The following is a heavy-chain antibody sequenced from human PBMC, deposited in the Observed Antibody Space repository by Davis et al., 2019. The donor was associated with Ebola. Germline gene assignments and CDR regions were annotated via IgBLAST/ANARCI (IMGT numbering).Heavy chain of an antibody. V-gene: IGHV3-7*01. CDR1: GFTFSQSW. CDR3: ARDRDPAVAWGF. Sequence: PGGSLTLSCAPSGFTFSQSWMNWIRQAPGKGLEWVASMNPDGSARYHIGSVEGRFTISRDNAKNSLHLQMNSLRVEDTAVYYCARDRDPAVAWGFWGQGTLVTVSS. CDR2: MNPDGSAR. D-gene: IGHD6-19*01. J-gene: IGHJ4*02.